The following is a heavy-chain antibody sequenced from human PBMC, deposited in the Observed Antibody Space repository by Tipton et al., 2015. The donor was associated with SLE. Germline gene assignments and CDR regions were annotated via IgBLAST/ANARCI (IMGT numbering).Heavy chain of an antibody. D-gene: IGHD1-26*01. V-gene: IGHV1-46*01. CDR3: ARESGSSYPFDY. J-gene: IGHJ4*02. CDR1: GYTFANYY. CDR2: ISPSGGST. Sequence: QLVQSGAEVKKPGASVKVSCKTSGYTFANYYLHWVRQAPGQGLEWMGLISPSGGSTIYAQRFQGRVSMTRDTSTSTVYVELISLRSEDTAVYYCARESGSSYPFDYWGRGTQVIVSS.